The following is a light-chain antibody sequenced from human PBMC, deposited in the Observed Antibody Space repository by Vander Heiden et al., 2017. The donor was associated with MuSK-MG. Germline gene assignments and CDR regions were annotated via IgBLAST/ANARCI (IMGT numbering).Light chain of an antibody. CDR2: ANN. CDR1: THNIGSNT. V-gene: IGLV1-44*01. CDR3: AAWDDSLNGPHVV. J-gene: IGLJ2*01. Sequence: QSVLTHPPSASGTPGQRVTISCAEGTHNIGSNTGNCYQQPPGTAPKLLMYANNQRPAGVPDRVSGSKSGTSASRAISGSQSEEEADDYCAAWDDSLNGPHVVFGGGTKLTVL.